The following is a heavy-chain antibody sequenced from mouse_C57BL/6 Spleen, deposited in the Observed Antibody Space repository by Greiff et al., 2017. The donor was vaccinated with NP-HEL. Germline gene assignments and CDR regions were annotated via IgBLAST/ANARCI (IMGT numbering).Heavy chain of an antibody. V-gene: IGHV5-4*01. CDR2: ISDGGSYT. J-gene: IGHJ1*03. D-gene: IGHD2-3*01. CDR3: ARDGYYKDWYFDV. CDR1: GFTFSSYA. Sequence: EVMLVESGGGLVKPGGSLKLSCAASGFTFSSYAMSWVRQTPEKRLEWVATISDGGSYTYNPDNVKGRFTISRDNAKNNLYLQMSHLKSEDTAMYYCARDGYYKDWYFDVWGTGTTVTVSS.